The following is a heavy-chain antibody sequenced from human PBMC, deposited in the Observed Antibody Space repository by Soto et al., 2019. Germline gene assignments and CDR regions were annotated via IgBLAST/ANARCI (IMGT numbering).Heavy chain of an antibody. J-gene: IGHJ4*02. Sequence: QVQLQESGPGLVKPSGTLSLTCAVSSGSISSSNWWSWVRHPPGKGLEWIGEIYHSGSTNYNPSLKSRVTISVDKSKNQFSLKLSSVTAADTAVYYCARAINWVSANSFDYWGQGTLVTVSS. CDR1: SGSISSSNW. D-gene: IGHD1-1*01. V-gene: IGHV4-4*02. CDR2: IYHSGST. CDR3: ARAINWVSANSFDY.